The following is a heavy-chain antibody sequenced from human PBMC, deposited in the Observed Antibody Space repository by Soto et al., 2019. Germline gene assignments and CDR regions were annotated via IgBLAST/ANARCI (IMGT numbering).Heavy chain of an antibody. D-gene: IGHD3-16*02. V-gene: IGHV4-31*03. CDR2: ISYSGST. CDR1: GGSVSSGGYF. J-gene: IGHJ4*02. Sequence: QVQLQESGPGLVKPSQTLSLTCTVSGGSVSSGGYFWNWIRQHPGKGLEWIGYISYSGSTYYNPSLKPRLTMSVDTSKNQSSLNLSSVPAADTAVYYCARGPYRGPLFDSWGQGTLVTVSS. CDR3: ARGPYRGPLFDS.